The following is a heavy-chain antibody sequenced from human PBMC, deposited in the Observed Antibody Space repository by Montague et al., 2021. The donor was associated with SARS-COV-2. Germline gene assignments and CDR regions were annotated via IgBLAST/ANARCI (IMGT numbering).Heavy chain of an antibody. Sequence: TLSLTCSVSGGAISRANDYWSWIRQHPGKGLEFIGYIYYSGSSFYNPSLKSRLTISVDTSKNRFSLRLSSVTASDTAIYFCASQSGSYYNYFDLWGQGTLVTVSS. CDR1: GGAISRANDY. CDR2: IYYSGSS. V-gene: IGHV4-31*03. J-gene: IGHJ4*02. CDR3: ASQSGSYYNYFDL. D-gene: IGHD1-26*01.